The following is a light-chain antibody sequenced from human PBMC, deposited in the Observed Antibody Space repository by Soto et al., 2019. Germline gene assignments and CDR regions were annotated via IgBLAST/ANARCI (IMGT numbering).Light chain of an antibody. V-gene: IGKV1-9*01. CDR2: AAS. CDR1: QGINTF. J-gene: IGKJ5*01. Sequence: IQLNQSPSSLSASVGDRVTITCRASQGINTFLAWYQQKAGKAPKILIYAASTLQSGVPSRFSGSGAGTDFTLTISSLQSEDFATYYCQQLNTYPITFGQGTRLEIK. CDR3: QQLNTYPIT.